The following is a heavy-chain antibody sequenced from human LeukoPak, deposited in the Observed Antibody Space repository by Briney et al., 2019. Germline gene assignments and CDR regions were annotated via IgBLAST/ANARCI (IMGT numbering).Heavy chain of an antibody. V-gene: IGHV3-20*04. D-gene: IGHD2-8*01. CDR2: INRNGGST. CDR1: GFTFDDYG. Sequence: GGSLRLSCEAAGFTFDDYGMSWVRQPPGKGLEWVSGINRNGGSTDYADSVKGRFTISRDNAKNSHFLQMNSLRVEDTALYYCARGFRNGPFDCWGQGTLVTVSS. J-gene: IGHJ5*01. CDR3: ARGFRNGPFDC.